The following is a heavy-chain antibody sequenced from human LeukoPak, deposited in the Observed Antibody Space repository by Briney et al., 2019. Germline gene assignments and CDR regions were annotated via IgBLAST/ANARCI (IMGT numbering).Heavy chain of an antibody. CDR2: LSGSGGST. CDR3: AKRGVVIRVILVGFHKEAYYFDS. D-gene: IGHD3-22*01. J-gene: IGHJ4*02. CDR1: GITLSNYG. V-gene: IGHV3-23*01. Sequence: LSGGSLRLSCAVSGITLSNYGMTWVRQAPGKGLEWVAGLSGSGGSTNYADSVKGRFTISRDNAKNTLYLQMNSLRAEDTAVYFCAKRGVVIRVILVGFHKEAYYFDSWGQGVLVTVSS.